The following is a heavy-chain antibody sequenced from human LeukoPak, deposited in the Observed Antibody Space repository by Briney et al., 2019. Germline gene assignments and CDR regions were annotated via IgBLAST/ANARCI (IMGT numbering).Heavy chain of an antibody. D-gene: IGHD3-10*01. CDR3: ARAATMVRGVIIRAFDY. V-gene: IGHV4-34*01. J-gene: IGHJ4*02. Sequence: SETLSLTCAVYGGSFSGYYWSWIRQPPGKGLEWIGEINHSGSTNYNPSLKSRVTISVDTSKNQFSLKLSSVTAADTAVYYCARAATMVRGVIIRAFDYWGQGTLVTVSS. CDR2: INHSGST. CDR1: GGSFSGYY.